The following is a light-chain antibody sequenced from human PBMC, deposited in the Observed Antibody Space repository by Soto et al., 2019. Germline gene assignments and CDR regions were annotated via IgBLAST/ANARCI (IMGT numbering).Light chain of an antibody. J-gene: IGKJ4*02. Sequence: SVLTQSPGTLSLSPGQRATLYSRASQSVSSRYLAWYQQKPCQAPRLLISGASSRATGIADRFSGSGSGYEFTLPIRRREAEDLAVYLCQQSGRSPPTFGGGTKVEIK. CDR1: QSVSSRY. CDR3: QQSGRSPPT. V-gene: IGKV3-20*01. CDR2: GAS.